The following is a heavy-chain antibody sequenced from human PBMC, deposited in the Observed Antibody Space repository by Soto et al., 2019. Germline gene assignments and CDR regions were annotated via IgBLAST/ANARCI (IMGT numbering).Heavy chain of an antibody. D-gene: IGHD6-13*01. V-gene: IGHV3-11*05. CDR2: ISSSTSHT. CDR3: ARGRGAAADYFDF. J-gene: IGHJ4*02. Sequence: QAPLVESGGGLVKPGGSLRLSCAVSGFTFSDYYMTWIRQAPGKGLQWVSYISSSTSHTNYADSVKGRFTISRDNAKNSLFLQMNSLRAEDTAVYYCARGRGAAADYFDFWGQGTLVTVSS. CDR1: GFTFSDYY.